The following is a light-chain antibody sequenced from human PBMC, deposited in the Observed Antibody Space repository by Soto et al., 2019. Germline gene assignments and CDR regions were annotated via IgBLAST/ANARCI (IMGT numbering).Light chain of an antibody. V-gene: IGLV1-44*01. CDR3: ASWDDMLSGPV. Sequence: QSVLTQPPSASGTPGQRVTISCSGSSSNIGSNTVHWYQQFPGTAPKLLVYRTDHRPSGVPDRFSGSKSGTSASLAISGLQSEDESYYYCASWDDMLSGPVLGGGTKLTVL. J-gene: IGLJ2*01. CDR2: RTD. CDR1: SSNIGSNT.